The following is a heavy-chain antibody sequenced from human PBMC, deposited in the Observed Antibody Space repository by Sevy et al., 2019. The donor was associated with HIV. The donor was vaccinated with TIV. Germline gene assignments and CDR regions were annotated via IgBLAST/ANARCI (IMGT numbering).Heavy chain of an antibody. Sequence: SETLSLTCTVSGGSISSYYWSWIRQPPGKGLEWIGYIYYSGSTSYNPSLKRRVTISVDTSKNQFSLKLSSVTAADTAVYYCARDNRRATKYYGMDVWGQGTTVTVSS. D-gene: IGHD1-26*01. J-gene: IGHJ6*02. V-gene: IGHV4-59*01. CDR3: ARDNRRATKYYGMDV. CDR2: IYYSGST. CDR1: GGSISSYY.